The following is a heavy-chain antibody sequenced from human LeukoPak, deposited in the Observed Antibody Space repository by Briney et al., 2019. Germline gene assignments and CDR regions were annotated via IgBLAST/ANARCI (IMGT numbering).Heavy chain of an antibody. J-gene: IGHJ6*02. CDR2: IRQDGSET. CDR3: ARERAENYYYYGMDV. Sequence: GGSLGLSCAASGFTFSSYWMSWVRQAPGRGLEWVANIRQDGSETYYMDSVNGRFTISRDNAKNSLYLQMNSLRAEDTAVYYCARERAENYYYYGMDVWGQGTTVIVSS. CDR1: GFTFSSYW. D-gene: IGHD6-19*01. V-gene: IGHV3-7*01.